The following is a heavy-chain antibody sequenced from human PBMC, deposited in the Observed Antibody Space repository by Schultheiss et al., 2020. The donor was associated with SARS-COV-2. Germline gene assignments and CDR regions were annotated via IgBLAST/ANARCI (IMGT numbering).Heavy chain of an antibody. Sequence: GGSLRLSCAASGFTFSSYAMHWVRQAPGKGLEWVAVISYDGSNKYYADSVKGRFTISRDNSKNTLYLQMNSLRAEDTAVYYCANPWVTPDAFDIWGQGTMVTVSS. V-gene: IGHV3-30*07. J-gene: IGHJ3*02. CDR2: ISYDGSNK. D-gene: IGHD4-23*01. CDR3: ANPWVTPDAFDI. CDR1: GFTFSSYA.